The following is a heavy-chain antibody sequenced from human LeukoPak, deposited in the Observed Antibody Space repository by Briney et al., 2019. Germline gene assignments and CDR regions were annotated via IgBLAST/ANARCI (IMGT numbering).Heavy chain of an antibody. CDR3: ARLYSSSSSRGNWFDP. D-gene: IGHD6-6*01. CDR2: MNPNSGNT. V-gene: IGHV1-8*03. J-gene: IGHJ5*02. Sequence: GASVKVSCKASGYTFTSYDINWVRQATGQGLEWMGWMNPNSGNTGYAQKFQGRVTITRSTPISTAYMELSSLRSEDTAVYYCARLYSSSSSRGNWFDPWGQGTLVTVSS. CDR1: GYTFTSYD.